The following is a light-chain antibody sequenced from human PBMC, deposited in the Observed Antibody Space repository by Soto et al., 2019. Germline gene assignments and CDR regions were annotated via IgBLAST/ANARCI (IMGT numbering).Light chain of an antibody. CDR2: GAS. J-gene: IGKJ4*01. CDR1: QAVSSIL. Sequence: ERATLSCRASQAVSSILLAWYQQKPGQAPRLLIYGASSRATGIPDRFSGSGSGTDFTLTVSRLEPENFAVYYCQQHGTSPIFGGGSKVDI. CDR3: QQHGTSPI. V-gene: IGKV3-20*01.